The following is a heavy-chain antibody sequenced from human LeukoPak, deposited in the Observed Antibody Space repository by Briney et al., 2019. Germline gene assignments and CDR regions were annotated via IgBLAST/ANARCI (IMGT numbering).Heavy chain of an antibody. CDR1: GGSISSYY. D-gene: IGHD3-10*01. CDR2: INYSGST. Sequence: PSETLSLTCTVSGGSISSYYWSWIRQPPGKGLEWIGYINYSGSTNYNPSLKSRVTISVDTSKNQFSLKLSSVTAADTAVYYCAKHVKYGSGSLWNWFDPWGQGTLVTVSS. CDR3: AKHVKYGSGSLWNWFDP. J-gene: IGHJ5*02. V-gene: IGHV4-59*01.